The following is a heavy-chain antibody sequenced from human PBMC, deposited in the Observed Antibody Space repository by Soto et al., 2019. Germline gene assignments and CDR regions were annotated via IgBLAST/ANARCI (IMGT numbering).Heavy chain of an antibody. Sequence: QVQLVESGGGVVQPGRSLRLSCAASGFTFSSYGMHWVRQAPGKGLEWVAVISYDGSNKYYADSVKGRFNISRDNSKKPLYLQMNSLRAEYTAVDYCANLITGTTRYYYGMDVWGQGTTGTVAS. CDR3: ANLITGTTRYYYGMDV. J-gene: IGHJ6*02. CDR1: GFTFSSYG. D-gene: IGHD1-20*01. V-gene: IGHV3-30*18. CDR2: ISYDGSNK.